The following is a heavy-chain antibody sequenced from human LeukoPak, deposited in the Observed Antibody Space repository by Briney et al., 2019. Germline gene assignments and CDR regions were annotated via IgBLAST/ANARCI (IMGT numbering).Heavy chain of an antibody. CDR1: GFTFSSYA. Sequence: GGSLRLSCAASGFTFSSYAMSWVRQAPGKGLEWVSAISGSGGSTYYADSVKGRFTISRDNSKNTLYLQMNSLRAEDTAVYYCAKDRHYYDFWGGDLDYWGQGTLVTVSS. CDR3: AKDRHYYDFWGGDLDY. J-gene: IGHJ4*02. D-gene: IGHD3-3*01. V-gene: IGHV3-23*01. CDR2: ISGSGGST.